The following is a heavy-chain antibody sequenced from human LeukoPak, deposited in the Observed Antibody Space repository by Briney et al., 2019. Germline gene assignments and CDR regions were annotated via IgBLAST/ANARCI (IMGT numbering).Heavy chain of an antibody. CDR3: ARDPTSEISVPHYFDD. CDR2: VNHRGMT. CDR1: DGAFSGYH. J-gene: IGHJ4*02. D-gene: IGHD5/OR15-5a*01. V-gene: IGHV4-34*01. Sequence: SETLSLTCAVYDGAFSGYHWNWIRQAPGKGLEWIGEVNHRGMTNYNPSPKSRVIISADTSKNQFSLKLDSVTAADTAIYYCARDPTSEISVPHYFDDWGQGTLVTVSS.